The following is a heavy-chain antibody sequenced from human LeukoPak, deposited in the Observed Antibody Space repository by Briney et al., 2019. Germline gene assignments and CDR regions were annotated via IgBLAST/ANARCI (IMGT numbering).Heavy chain of an antibody. D-gene: IGHD2-15*01. V-gene: IGHV3-23*01. CDR1: GFAFSSYA. J-gene: IGHJ4*02. CDR3: AKGWTKHCTGGSCYSPLYYFDY. Sequence: PGGSLRLSCAASGFAFSSYAMSWVRQAPGKGLEWVSGISVSGGTTHYADSVKGRFTISRDNSKNTLYLQMNSLRAEDTAVYYCAKGWTKHCTGGSCYSPLYYFDYWGQGTLVTVSS. CDR2: ISVSGGTT.